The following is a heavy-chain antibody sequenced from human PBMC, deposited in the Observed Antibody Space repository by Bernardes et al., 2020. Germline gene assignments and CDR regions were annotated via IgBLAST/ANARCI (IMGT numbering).Heavy chain of an antibody. CDR2: ITVSGKTT. Sequence: GGSLRLSCAASGFTFSNFAMSWVRQAPGKGLEWVSAITVSGKTTYYADSVKGRFTISRDNSKNTLFLQMDSLRAEDTAVYYCAKTAGPGDFWGQGTLVTVSS. CDR1: GFTFSNFA. J-gene: IGHJ4*02. D-gene: IGHD6-19*01. CDR3: AKTAGPGDF. V-gene: IGHV3-23*01.